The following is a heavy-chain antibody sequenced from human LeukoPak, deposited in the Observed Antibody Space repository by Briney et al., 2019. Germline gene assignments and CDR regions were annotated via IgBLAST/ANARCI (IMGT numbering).Heavy chain of an antibody. V-gene: IGHV3-23*01. Sequence: PGGSLRLSCAASGFTFSSYAMSWVRQAPGKGLEWVSAISGSGGSTYYADSVKGRFTISRDNSKNTLYLQMNSLRAEDTAVYYCAKAWVRGSRYQLPSFYYFDYWGQGTLVTVSS. CDR3: AKAWVRGSRYQLPSFYYFDY. J-gene: IGHJ4*02. CDR1: GFTFSSYA. D-gene: IGHD2-2*01. CDR2: ISGSGGST.